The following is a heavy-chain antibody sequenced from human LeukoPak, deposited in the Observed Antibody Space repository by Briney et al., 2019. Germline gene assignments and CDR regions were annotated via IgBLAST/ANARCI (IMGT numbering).Heavy chain of an antibody. J-gene: IGHJ5*02. D-gene: IGHD3-16*01. CDR2: IHTSWTT. V-gene: IGHV4-4*07. CDR1: GDSMSSYY. Sequence: PSDTLSLTCTVSGDSMSSYYWNFIRQPAGKGLEWIGRIHTSWTTYYNPSLKGRIPMSVDTSRNQFSLRLTSVTAADTAVYYCARGDYYDGGGRIWFDPWGQGTLVTVS. CDR3: ARGDYYDGGGRIWFDP.